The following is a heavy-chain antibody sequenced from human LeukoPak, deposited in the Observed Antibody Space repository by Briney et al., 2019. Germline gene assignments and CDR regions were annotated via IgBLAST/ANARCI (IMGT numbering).Heavy chain of an antibody. CDR1: GYSFTSYW. J-gene: IGHJ4*02. V-gene: IGHV5-51*01. CDR2: IYPGDSDT. CDR3: ARQRGYYDSGGPNDY. Sequence: GESLKISCKGSGYSFTSYWIGWVRQMPGKGLEWMGIIYPGDSDTRYSPSFQGQVTISADKSISTAYLQWSSLKASDTAMYYCARQRGYYDSGGPNDYWGQGTLVTVSS. D-gene: IGHD3-22*01.